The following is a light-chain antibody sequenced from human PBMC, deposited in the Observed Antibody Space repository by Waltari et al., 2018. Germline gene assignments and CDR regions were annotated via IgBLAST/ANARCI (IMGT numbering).Light chain of an antibody. Sequence: DTQMTQSPSTLSAYVGDRVTITCRASQNIYNWLAWYQQKPGEAPEFLIYDASSLRSGVPSRFSGSGSGTEFTLTLSSLQPGDFATYYCQQYHGDSPTFGQGTRVEIK. J-gene: IGKJ1*01. CDR2: DAS. CDR3: QQYHGDSPT. CDR1: QNIYNW. V-gene: IGKV1-5*01.